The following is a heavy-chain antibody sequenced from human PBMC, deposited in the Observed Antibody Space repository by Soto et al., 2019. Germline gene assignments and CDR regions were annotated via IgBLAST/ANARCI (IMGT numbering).Heavy chain of an antibody. CDR3: ARSQGSSTILESNYYYYYGMDV. Sequence: QVQLVQSGAEVKKPGSSVKVSCKASGGTFSSYAISWVRQAPGQGLEWMGGIIPIPGTANYAQKFQGRVTITADESTSTAYMELSSLRSEDTAVYYCARSQGSSTILESNYYYYYGMDVWGQGSTVTVSS. V-gene: IGHV1-69*01. CDR2: IIPIPGTA. CDR1: GGTFSSYA. J-gene: IGHJ6*02. D-gene: IGHD2-2*01.